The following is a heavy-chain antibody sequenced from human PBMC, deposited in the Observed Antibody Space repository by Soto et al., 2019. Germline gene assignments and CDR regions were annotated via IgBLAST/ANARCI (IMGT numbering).Heavy chain of an antibody. D-gene: IGHD1-26*01. CDR2: ISSSSSYT. CDR1: GFTFSDYY. V-gene: IGHV3-11*05. Sequence: QVQLVESGGGLVKPGGSLRLSCAASGFTFSDYYMSWIRQAPGKGLEWVSYISSSSSYTNYADSVKGRFTISRDNAKNSLYLQMNSLRAEDTAVYSCAWPSSWEATWYFDLWGRGTLVTVSS. J-gene: IGHJ2*01. CDR3: AWPSSWEATWYFDL.